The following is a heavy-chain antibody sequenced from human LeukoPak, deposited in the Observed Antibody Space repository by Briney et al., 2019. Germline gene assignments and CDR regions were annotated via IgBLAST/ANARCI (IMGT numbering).Heavy chain of an antibody. J-gene: IGHJ4*02. Sequence: PETLSLTRTVSGGSICSSTSFWVWGRPPPGMGLGWVGNIYDTGSTSYNPSLKSRVTISLDTSKNQFSLKLSSVTAADTAVYYCARNRQQLVHGDYFEYWGQGALVTVSS. D-gene: IGHD6-13*01. CDR3: ARNRQQLVHGDYFEY. CDR2: IYDTGST. V-gene: IGHV4-39*07. CDR1: GGSICSSTSF.